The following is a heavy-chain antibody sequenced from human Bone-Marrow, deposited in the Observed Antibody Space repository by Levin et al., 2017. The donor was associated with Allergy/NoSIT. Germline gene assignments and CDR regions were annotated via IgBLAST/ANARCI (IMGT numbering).Heavy chain of an antibody. CDR2: IYYSGST. D-gene: IGHD2-2*01. CDR1: GGSIISYY. J-gene: IGHJ6*02. CDR3: AIDPGPHCDTRTCYLDV. V-gene: IGHV4-59*01. Sequence: GSLRLSCTVSGGSIISYYWNWIRLSPGKGLEWIGSIYYSGSTNYNPSLKSRVTMSADTSNNQFSLKLSSVTAADTAFYYCAIDPGPHCDTRTCYLDVWGQGITVSVSS.